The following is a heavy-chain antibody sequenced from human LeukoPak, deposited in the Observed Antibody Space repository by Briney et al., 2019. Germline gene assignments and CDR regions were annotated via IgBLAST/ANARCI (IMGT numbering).Heavy chain of an antibody. D-gene: IGHD5-24*01. CDR3: ARALLVRNGYNYSPNYFDY. J-gene: IGHJ4*02. V-gene: IGHV3-23*01. CDR2: ITGSGDST. CDR1: GFTFSSYG. Sequence: GRSLRLSCAASGFTFSSYGMHWVRQAPGKGLEWVSGITGSGDSTFYADSVKGRFTISRDNSKNTLYLQMNSLRAEDTAVYYCARALLVRNGYNYSPNYFDYWGQGTLVTVSS.